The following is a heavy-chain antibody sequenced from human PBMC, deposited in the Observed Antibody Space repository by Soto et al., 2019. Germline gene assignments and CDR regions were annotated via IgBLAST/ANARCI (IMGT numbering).Heavy chain of an antibody. V-gene: IGHV4-59*01. Sequence: PSETLSLTCTVSGGSISSYYWSWIRQPPGKGLEWIGYIFYSGSTNYNPSLTSRVTVSVDTSKNQCSLKLSSVTAADTAVYSCARVSGPPLGAFDIWGQGTMGTVSS. J-gene: IGHJ3*02. CDR3: ARVSGPPLGAFDI. CDR2: IFYSGST. D-gene: IGHD1-26*01. CDR1: GGSISSYY.